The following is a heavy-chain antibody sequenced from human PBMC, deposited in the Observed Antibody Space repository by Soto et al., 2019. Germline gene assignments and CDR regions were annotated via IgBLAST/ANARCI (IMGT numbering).Heavy chain of an antibody. Sequence: QLHLQESGSGLVKPSQTLSLTCAVSGGSISKNGYSWSWIRQPPRKGLEWIGYIYHSGSTYYYPSHQSRVSISVDRSNNRLSLNLSSVTAADTAVYYCARTVTTGPFFDFWGQGTLVTVSS. D-gene: IGHD4-17*01. CDR1: GGSISKNGYS. CDR3: ARTVTTGPFFDF. CDR2: IYHSGST. V-gene: IGHV4-30-2*01. J-gene: IGHJ4*02.